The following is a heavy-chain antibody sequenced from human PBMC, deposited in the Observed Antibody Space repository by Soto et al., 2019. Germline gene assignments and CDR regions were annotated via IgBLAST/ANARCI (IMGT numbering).Heavy chain of an antibody. CDR2: IYWNDDK. CDR3: ARRPRYSSSWSPKTWFDP. Sequence: SGPTLVNPTQTLTLTCTFSGFSLSTSGVGVGWIRQPPGKALEWLALIYWNDDKRYSPSLKSRLTITKDTSKNQVVLTMTNMDPVDTAKYYCARRPRYSSSWSPKTWFDPSVPGTLVALSS. V-gene: IGHV2-5*01. D-gene: IGHD6-13*01. J-gene: IGHJ5*02. CDR1: GFSLSTSGVG.